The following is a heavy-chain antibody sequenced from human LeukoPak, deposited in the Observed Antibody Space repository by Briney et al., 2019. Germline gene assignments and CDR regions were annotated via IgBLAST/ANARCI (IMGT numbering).Heavy chain of an antibody. CDR3: ARDIQYTVTPDS. D-gene: IGHD4-17*01. CDR2: INGDGSST. V-gene: IGHV3-74*01. CDR1: GFAFSTYW. J-gene: IGHJ4*02. Sequence: PGGSLRLSCAASGFAFSTYWMHWVRQAPGKGLVWVSRINGDGSSTSYADSVKGRFTISRDNAKNTLYLQMNSLRAEDTAVYYCARDIQYTVTPDSWGQGTLVTVSS.